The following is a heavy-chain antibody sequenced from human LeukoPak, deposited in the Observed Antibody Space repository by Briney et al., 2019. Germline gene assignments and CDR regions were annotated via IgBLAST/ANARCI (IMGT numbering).Heavy chain of an antibody. CDR3: ARTNLGSGWRFDY. D-gene: IGHD6-19*01. J-gene: IGHJ4*02. CDR1: EFAFSDFY. V-gene: IGHV3-11*06. CDR2: ISSSSSHT. Sequence: GGSLRLSCGASEFAFSDFYMTWIRQAPGRGLEWVSYISSSSSHTNYADSVKGRFTISRDNAKNSLYLQMNSLRAEDTAVYYCARTNLGSGWRFDYWGQGTLVTVSS.